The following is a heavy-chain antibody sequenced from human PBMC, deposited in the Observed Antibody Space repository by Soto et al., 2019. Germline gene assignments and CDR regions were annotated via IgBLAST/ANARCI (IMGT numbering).Heavy chain of an antibody. D-gene: IGHD5-12*01. CDR2: IIPIFGTA. V-gene: IGHV1-69*12. Sequence: QVQLVQSGAEVKKPGSSVKVSCKASGGTFSSYAISWVRQAPGQGLEWMGGIIPIFGTANYAQKFQGRVTITADESTSTAYMELSSLRSEDTAVYYCARNLEAWMATIKWKYWYFDLWGRGTLVTVSS. J-gene: IGHJ2*01. CDR3: ARNLEAWMATIKWKYWYFDL. CDR1: GGTFSSYA.